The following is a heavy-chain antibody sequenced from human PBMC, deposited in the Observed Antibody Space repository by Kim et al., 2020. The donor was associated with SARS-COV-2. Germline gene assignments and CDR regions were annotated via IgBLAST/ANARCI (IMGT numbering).Heavy chain of an antibody. CDR2: INAGNGNT. CDR1: GYTFTSYA. D-gene: IGHD3-10*01. CDR3: ARVAGPIITMVRGVMWFDP. V-gene: IGHV1-3*01. J-gene: IGHJ5*02. Sequence: ASVKVSCKASGYTFTSYAMHWVRQAPGQRLEWMGWINAGNGNTKYSQKFQGRVTITRDTSASTAYMELSSLRSEDTAVYYCARVAGPIITMVRGVMWFDPWGQGTLVTVSS.